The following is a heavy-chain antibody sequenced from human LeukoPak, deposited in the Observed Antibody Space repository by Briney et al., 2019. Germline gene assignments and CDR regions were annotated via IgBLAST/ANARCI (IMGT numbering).Heavy chain of an antibody. CDR3: AARECSSTSCFEGWFDP. CDR1: GGSFSGYY. Sequence: PSETLSLTCAVYGGSFSGYYWSWSRQPPGKGLEWIGEINHSGSTNYNPSLKSRVTISVDTSKNQFSLKLSSVTAADTALYYCAARECSSTSCFEGWFDPWGQGTLVTVSS. J-gene: IGHJ5*02. V-gene: IGHV4-34*01. CDR2: INHSGST. D-gene: IGHD2-2*01.